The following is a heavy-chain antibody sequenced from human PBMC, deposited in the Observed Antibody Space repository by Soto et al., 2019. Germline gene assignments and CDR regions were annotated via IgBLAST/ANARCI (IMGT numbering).Heavy chain of an antibody. D-gene: IGHD5-18*01. CDR2: IIPILGIA. Sequence: ASVKVSSKASGVTFSSYTISCVRQSQGQGLEWMGRIIPILGIANYAQKFQGRVTITADKSTSTAYMELSSLTVEDTAMYYCASLDTAVIKTGGYWRQGTQVTVSS. CDR1: GVTFSSYT. CDR3: ASLDTAVIKTGGY. V-gene: IGHV1-69*02. J-gene: IGHJ4*02.